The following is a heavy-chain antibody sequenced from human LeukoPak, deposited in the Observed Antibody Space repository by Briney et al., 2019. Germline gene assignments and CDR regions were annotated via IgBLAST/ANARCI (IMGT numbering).Heavy chain of an antibody. J-gene: IGHJ4*02. CDR3: AKDRTAGYDGLVDY. CDR2: IWSDGSNK. Sequence: GGSLRLSCAASGFTFSSFGMHWVRQAPGKGLEWVAVIWSDGSNKYYTDSVKGRFTISRDNSKNTLYLQMNSLRAEDTAVYYCAKDRTAGYDGLVDYWGQGTLVTVSS. V-gene: IGHV3-30*02. CDR1: GFTFSSFG. D-gene: IGHD5-12*01.